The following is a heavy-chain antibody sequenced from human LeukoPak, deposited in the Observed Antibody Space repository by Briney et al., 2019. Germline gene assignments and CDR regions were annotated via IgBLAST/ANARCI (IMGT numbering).Heavy chain of an antibody. CDR2: IYHSGST. D-gene: IGHD3-3*01. V-gene: IGHV4-38-2*02. CDR3: ARSPLYDFWSGYYDY. J-gene: IGHJ4*02. CDR1: GYSISSGYY. Sequence: SETLSLTCTVSGYSISSGYYWGWIRQPPGKGLEWIGSIYHSGSTYYNPSLKSRATISVDTSKNQFSLKLSSVTAADTAVYYCARSPLYDFWSGYYDYWGQGTLVTVSS.